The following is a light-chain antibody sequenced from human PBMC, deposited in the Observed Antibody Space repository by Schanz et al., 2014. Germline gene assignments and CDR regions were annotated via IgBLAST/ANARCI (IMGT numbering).Light chain of an antibody. J-gene: IGKJ2*01. CDR3: QQYHNWPRT. V-gene: IGKV3D-15*01. CDR2: DAS. Sequence: PGERATLSCRASQSISRWLAWYQQKPGQTPRLLIYDASNRATGIPDRFSGSGSGTDFTLTISSLQSEDLAVYYCQQYHNWPRTFGQGTKLEIK. CDR1: QSISRW.